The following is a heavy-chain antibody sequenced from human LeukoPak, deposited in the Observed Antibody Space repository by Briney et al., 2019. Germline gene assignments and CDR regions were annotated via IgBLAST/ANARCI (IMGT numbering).Heavy chain of an antibody. CDR1: GGSISSSNW. CDR2: IYLRGNT. Sequence: SGTLSLTCSISGGSISSSNWWTWVRQPPGKGLEWVGEIYLRGNTNYNPSLESRVTISVDESKTQLSLRLESVTAADTAVYYCARGTITTVTDSWGPGTLVTVSS. D-gene: IGHD4-17*01. J-gene: IGHJ4*02. CDR3: ARGTITTVTDS. V-gene: IGHV4-4*02.